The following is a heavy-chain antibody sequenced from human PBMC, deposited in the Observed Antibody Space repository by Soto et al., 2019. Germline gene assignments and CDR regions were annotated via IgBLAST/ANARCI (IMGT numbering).Heavy chain of an antibody. D-gene: IGHD2-15*01. V-gene: IGHV3-73*01. CDR2: IKSKANSYAT. Sequence: GGSLRLSCAASGFTFSGSPIHWVRQASGKGLEWVGRIKSKANSYATAYAASVKGRFTISRDDSNNTAYLQMNSLKTEDTAVYYCVPSIVAVLAAHPDPWGQGTLVTVSS. CDR3: VPSIVAVLAAHPDP. CDR1: GFTFSGSP. J-gene: IGHJ5*02.